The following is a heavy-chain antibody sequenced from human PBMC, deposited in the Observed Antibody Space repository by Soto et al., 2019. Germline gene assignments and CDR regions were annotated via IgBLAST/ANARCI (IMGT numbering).Heavy chain of an antibody. CDR1: GYTLTELS. Sequence: ASVKVSCKVSGYTLTELSMHWVRQAPGKGLEWMGGFDPEDGETIYAQKFQGRVTMTEDTSTDTAYMELSSLRSEDTAVYYCATGGYCSGGSCYSNWFDPWGQGTLVTVSS. J-gene: IGHJ5*02. CDR3: ATGGYCSGGSCYSNWFDP. V-gene: IGHV1-24*01. D-gene: IGHD2-15*01. CDR2: FDPEDGET.